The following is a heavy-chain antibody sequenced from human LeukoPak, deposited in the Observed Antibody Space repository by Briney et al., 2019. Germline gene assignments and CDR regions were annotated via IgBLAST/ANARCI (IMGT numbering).Heavy chain of an antibody. CDR1: GFTVSRNY. CDR2: INSDGST. Sequence: PGGSLRLSCEASGFTVSRNYMSWVRQAPGKGLVWVSRINSDGSTRYADSVKGRFTISRDNAKNTLYLQMNSLRAEDTAVYYCARVERWYSIDYWGQGTLVTVSS. V-gene: IGHV3-74*01. CDR3: ARVERWYSIDY. D-gene: IGHD6-13*01. J-gene: IGHJ4*02.